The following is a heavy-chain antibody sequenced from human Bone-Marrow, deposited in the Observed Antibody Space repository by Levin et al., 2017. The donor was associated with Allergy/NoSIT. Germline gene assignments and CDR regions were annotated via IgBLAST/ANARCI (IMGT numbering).Heavy chain of an antibody. D-gene: IGHD6-13*01. Sequence: SETLSLTCTVSGGSISSTSYYWAWIRQPPGKGLECIGSVYSSGKAYYKSSLKSRVTISLDKSRSHFSLKLDSVTAADTAVDYCARVPSALTADANRFYDYFGVDVWGQGTTVTVSS. V-gene: IGHV4-39*02. CDR2: VYSSGKA. CDR3: ARVPSALTADANRFYDYFGVDV. CDR1: GGSISSTSYY. J-gene: IGHJ6*02.